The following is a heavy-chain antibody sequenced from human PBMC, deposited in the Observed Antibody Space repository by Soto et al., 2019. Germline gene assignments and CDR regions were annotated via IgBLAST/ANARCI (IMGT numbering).Heavy chain of an antibody. V-gene: IGHV3-48*02. CDR3: AREAGTWHLPRNWFDP. Sequence: EVQLVESGGGLVQPGGSLRLSCAASGFTFSSYSMNWVRQAPGKGLEWVSYISSSSSTIYYADSVKVRFTISRDNAKNSLYLQMNSLRDEYTAVYYCAREAGTWHLPRNWFDPWGQGTLVTVSS. D-gene: IGHD6-19*01. CDR2: ISSSSSTI. J-gene: IGHJ5*02. CDR1: GFTFSSYS.